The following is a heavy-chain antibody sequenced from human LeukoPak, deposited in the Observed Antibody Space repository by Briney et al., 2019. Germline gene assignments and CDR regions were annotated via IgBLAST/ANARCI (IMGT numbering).Heavy chain of an antibody. CDR1: GFTFSSYG. Sequence: GGSLRLSCAASGFTFSSYGMSWVRQAPGKGLEWVSAISGSGGSTYYADSVKGRFTISRDNSKNTLYLQMNSLRAEDTAVYYCARFYGSGSFDYWGQGTLVTVSS. J-gene: IGHJ4*02. CDR3: ARFYGSGSFDY. D-gene: IGHD3-10*01. V-gene: IGHV3-23*01. CDR2: ISGSGGST.